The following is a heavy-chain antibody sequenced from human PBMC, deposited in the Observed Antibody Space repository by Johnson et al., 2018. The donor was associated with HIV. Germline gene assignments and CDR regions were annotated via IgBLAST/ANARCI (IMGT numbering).Heavy chain of an antibody. Sequence: LEWVAVIWYDGSNKYYADSVKGRFTISRENAKNSLYLQMNSLRAGDTAVYYCARDHSGYDSVTAAFDIWGQGTMVTVSS. CDR3: ARDHSGYDSVTAAFDI. CDR2: IWYDGSNK. D-gene: IGHD5-12*01. J-gene: IGHJ3*02. V-gene: IGHV3-33*01.